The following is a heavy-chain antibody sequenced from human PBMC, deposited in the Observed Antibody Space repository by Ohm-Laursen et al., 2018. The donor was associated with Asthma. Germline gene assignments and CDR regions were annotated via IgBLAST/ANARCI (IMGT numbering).Heavy chain of an antibody. CDR1: RFTFRSYG. D-gene: IGHD6-19*01. V-gene: IGHV3-30*18. CDR2: ISFDGTSQ. CDR3: AKDLDSSGWEFFDY. J-gene: IGHJ4*02. Sequence: SLRLSCAASRFTFRSYGMQWVRQAPGKGLEWVAVISFDGTSQYYADSVKGRFTISRDNSKNTLTLEMNSLRVEDTAVYFCAKDLDSSGWEFFDYWGQGSLVTVSS.